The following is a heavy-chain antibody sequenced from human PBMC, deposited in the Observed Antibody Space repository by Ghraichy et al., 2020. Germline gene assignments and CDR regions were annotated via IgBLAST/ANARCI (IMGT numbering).Heavy chain of an antibody. CDR2: IYYSGST. Sequence: SETLSLTCTVSGGSISSYYWSWIRQPPGKGLEWIGYIYYSGSTNYNPSLKSRVTISVDTSKNQFSLKLSSVTAADTAVYYCARATPTVTTEGNYFDYWGQGTLVTVSS. CDR3: ARATPTVTTEGNYFDY. V-gene: IGHV4-59*01. J-gene: IGHJ4*02. CDR1: GGSISSYY. D-gene: IGHD4-17*01.